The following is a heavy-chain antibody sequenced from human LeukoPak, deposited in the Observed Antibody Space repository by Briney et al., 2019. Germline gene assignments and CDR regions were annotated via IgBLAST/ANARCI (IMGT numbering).Heavy chain of an antibody. CDR2: IIPIFGTA. CDR3: AREVEYQLIEGIRFDP. Sequence: GSSVKVSCKASGGTFSSYAISWVRQAPGQGLEWMGGIIPIFGTANYAQKFQGRVTITADKSTSTACMELSSLRSEDTAVYYCAREVEYQLIEGIRFDPWGQGTLVTVSS. V-gene: IGHV1-69*06. D-gene: IGHD2-2*01. J-gene: IGHJ5*02. CDR1: GGTFSSYA.